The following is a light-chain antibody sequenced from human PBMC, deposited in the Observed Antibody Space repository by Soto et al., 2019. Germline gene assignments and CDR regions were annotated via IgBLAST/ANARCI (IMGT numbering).Light chain of an antibody. CDR1: QRVSSN. J-gene: IGKJ2*01. CDR2: GAS. Sequence: EIVISQSPVTRNVSQRERATISCMASQRVSSNVAWYQQKPGQAPRLLIYGASTRATGIPARFSGSGSETEFTLTISSLESEDFAVYCSQQYNNWPPYSFGRGTKVDIK. CDR3: QQYNNWPPYS. V-gene: IGKV3-15*01.